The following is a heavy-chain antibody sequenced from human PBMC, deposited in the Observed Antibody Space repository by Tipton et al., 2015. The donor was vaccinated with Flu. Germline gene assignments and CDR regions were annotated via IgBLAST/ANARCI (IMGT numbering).Heavy chain of an antibody. D-gene: IGHD1-26*01. Sequence: RSLRLSCAASGFTFDDYAMHWVRQVPGEGLEWVSGISWNSGSLGYADSVKGRFTISRDNAKDSLYLQMNSLRTEDTALYYCVRDRATGGSYPKYFQHWGQGTLVTVSS. J-gene: IGHJ1*01. V-gene: IGHV3-9*01. CDR1: GFTFDDYA. CDR2: ISWNSGSL. CDR3: VRDRATGGSYPKYFQH.